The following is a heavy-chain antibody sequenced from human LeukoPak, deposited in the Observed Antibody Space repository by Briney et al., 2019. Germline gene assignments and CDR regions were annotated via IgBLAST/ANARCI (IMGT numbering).Heavy chain of an antibody. D-gene: IGHD6-19*01. J-gene: IGHJ4*02. CDR3: ARGSPTSGWYWYVEY. Sequence: GRSLRLSCAASGFTFSSYAMHWVRQAPGKGLGWVAVISNDGSNKYYADSVEGRFVISRDDSKNTLYLHLNSLRSEDTAVYYCARGSPTSGWYWYVEYWGQGTLVSVSS. CDR1: GFTFSSYA. V-gene: IGHV3-30*09. CDR2: ISNDGSNK.